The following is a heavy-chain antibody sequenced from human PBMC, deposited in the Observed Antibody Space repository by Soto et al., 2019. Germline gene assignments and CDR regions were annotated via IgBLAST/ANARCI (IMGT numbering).Heavy chain of an antibody. CDR1: GGPISSSSYY. Sequence: SETLSLTCKVSGGPISSSSYYWGWIRQPPGKGLEWIGSIYYSGSTYWNPSLKSRVTMSVDTTKYQFSLKLSSVTVADTAVYYCARSTIFGVTDVWGKGTTVTVSS. D-gene: IGHD3-3*01. J-gene: IGHJ6*04. V-gene: IGHV4-39*01. CDR3: ARSTIFGVTDV. CDR2: IYYSGST.